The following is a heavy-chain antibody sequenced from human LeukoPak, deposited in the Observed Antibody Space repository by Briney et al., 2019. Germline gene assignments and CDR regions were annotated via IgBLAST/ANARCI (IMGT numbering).Heavy chain of an antibody. D-gene: IGHD2-15*01. CDR2: IWYDGSNE. CDR1: GFTFNSYG. J-gene: IGHJ6*02. CDR3: ARVDSYCSGEGCYNYYGMDV. Sequence: GGSLRLSCVASGFTFNSYGIHWVRQTPGKGLEWVALIWYDGSNEYYADSVKGRFTISRDNSKNTLYLQMNSLRAEDTAVYYCARVDSYCSGEGCYNYYGMDVWGQGTTVTVSS. V-gene: IGHV3-33*01.